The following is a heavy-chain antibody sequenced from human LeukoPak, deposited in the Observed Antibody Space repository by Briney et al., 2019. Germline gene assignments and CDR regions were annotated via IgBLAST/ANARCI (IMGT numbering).Heavy chain of an antibody. V-gene: IGHV3-30*04. Sequence: GGSLRLSCAASGFTFSSYAMHWVRQAPGKGLEWVAVISYDGSNKYYADSVKGRFTISRDNSKNTLCLQMNSLRAEDTAVYYCAREFYGGNLVFSFDYWGQGTLVTVSS. CDR2: ISYDGSNK. CDR3: AREFYGGNLVFSFDY. D-gene: IGHD4-23*01. J-gene: IGHJ4*02. CDR1: GFTFSSYA.